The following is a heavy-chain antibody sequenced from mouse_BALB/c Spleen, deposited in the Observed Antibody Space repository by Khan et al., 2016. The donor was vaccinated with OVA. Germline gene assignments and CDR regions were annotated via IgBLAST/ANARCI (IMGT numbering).Heavy chain of an antibody. CDR2: MWIGGST. V-gene: IGHV2-6-4*01. CDR3: ARNRYGGSYWYFDV. D-gene: IGHD2-14*01. Sequence: QVQLKESGPGLVAPSQSLSITCTVSGFSLSRYSIHWVRQPPGKGLEWLGIMWIGGSTDYNSALKSRLSISKDNSKSQVFLTVNSLQNDDTDMYYCARNRYGGSYWYFDVWGAGTTVTVSS. J-gene: IGHJ1*01. CDR1: GFSLSRYS.